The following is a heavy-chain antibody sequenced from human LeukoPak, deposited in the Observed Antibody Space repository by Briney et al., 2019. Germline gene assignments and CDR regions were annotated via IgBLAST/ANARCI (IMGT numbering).Heavy chain of an antibody. CDR2: ICGSGIST. Sequence: GGSLRLSCAASGFTFSSYAMSWVRQAPGKGLEWVSAICGSGISTYYADSVKGRFTISRDNSKNTLYLQMNSLRAEDTAVYYCAKGFNQYDFYYGMDVWGQGTTVTVSS. V-gene: IGHV3-23*01. CDR1: GFTFSSYA. CDR3: AKGFNQYDFYYGMDV. D-gene: IGHD3-3*01. J-gene: IGHJ6*02.